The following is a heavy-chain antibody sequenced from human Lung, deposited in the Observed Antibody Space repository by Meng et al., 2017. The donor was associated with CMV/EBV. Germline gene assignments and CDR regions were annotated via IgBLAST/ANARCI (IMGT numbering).Heavy chain of an antibody. D-gene: IGHD3-3*01. CDR3: AKDHLITIYWGGMDV. J-gene: IGHJ6*02. CDR2: IWYDGSNK. V-gene: IGHV3-33*06. Sequence: GGSXRLSCAASGFTFSSYGMHWVRQAPGKGPEWVAVIWYDGSNKYYADSVKGRFTISRDNSKNTLYLQMNSLRAEDTAVYYCAKDHLITIYWGGMDVWGQGTTVTVSS. CDR1: GFTFSSYG.